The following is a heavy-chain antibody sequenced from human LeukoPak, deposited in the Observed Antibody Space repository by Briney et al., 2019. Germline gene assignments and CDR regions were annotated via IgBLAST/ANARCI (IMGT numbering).Heavy chain of an antibody. D-gene: IGHD2-15*01. CDR2: IYSGGST. CDR3: AIQAVVAATVAFDI. V-gene: IGHV3-53*01. Sequence: PGGSLRLSCAAAGFTVSSNYMSWVRQAPGKGLGWVSVIYSGGSTYYADSVKGRFTISRDNSKNTLYLQMNSLRAEDTAVYYCAIQAVVAATVAFDIWGQGTMVTVSS. J-gene: IGHJ3*02. CDR1: GFTVSSNY.